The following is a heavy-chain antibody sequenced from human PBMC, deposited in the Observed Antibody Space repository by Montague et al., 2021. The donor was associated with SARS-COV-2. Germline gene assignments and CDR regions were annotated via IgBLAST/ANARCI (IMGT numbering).Heavy chain of an antibody. CDR2: INHSGST. D-gene: IGHD6-13*01. J-gene: IGHJ5*02. V-gene: IGHV4-34*01. CDR3: ARRRRGIAAAVNWFDP. Sequence: SETLSLTCAVYGGSLSGYYWTWIRQPPGKGLEWIGEINHSGSTNYNPSLKSRVTISVDTSKNQFSLKLSSVTAADTAVYYCARRRRGIAAAVNWFDPWGQGTLVTVSS. CDR1: GGSLSGYY.